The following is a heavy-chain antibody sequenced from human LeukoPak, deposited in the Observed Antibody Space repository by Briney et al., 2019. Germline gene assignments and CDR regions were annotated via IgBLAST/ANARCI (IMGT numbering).Heavy chain of an antibody. CDR1: GGTFSSYA. V-gene: IGHV1-69*13. CDR3: VSGSYGVSANGMDV. Sequence: GASVKVSCKASGGTFSSYAISWVRQAPGQGLEWMGGIIPIFGTANYAQKFQGRVTITADESTSTAYMELSSLRSEDTAVYYCVSGSYGVSANGMDVWGQGTMVTVSS. D-gene: IGHD1-1*01. CDR2: IIPIFGTA. J-gene: IGHJ6*02.